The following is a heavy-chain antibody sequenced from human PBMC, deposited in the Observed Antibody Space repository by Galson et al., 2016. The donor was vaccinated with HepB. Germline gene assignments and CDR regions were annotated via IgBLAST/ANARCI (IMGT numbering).Heavy chain of an antibody. CDR2: VSYDGSNK. D-gene: IGHD5-18*01. Sequence: SLRLSCAASGFGFNTYAMYWVRQAPGMGLEWVAVVSYDGSNKYYADSVKGRFIISRDNSKNTLYLQMNSLRAEDTAVYYCAKDRTGGYSYGNRYYFYGMDVWGQGTTVSVSS. J-gene: IGHJ6*02. V-gene: IGHV3-30*04. CDR3: AKDRTGGYSYGNRYYFYGMDV. CDR1: GFGFNTYA.